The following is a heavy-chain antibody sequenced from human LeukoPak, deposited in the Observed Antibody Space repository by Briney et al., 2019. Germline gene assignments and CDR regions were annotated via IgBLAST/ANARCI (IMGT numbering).Heavy chain of an antibody. CDR3: VSCGTTTCIIRFDH. V-gene: IGHV3-7*01. J-gene: IGHJ4*02. CDR2: IKEDGSEK. D-gene: IGHD2-2*01. Sequence: GGSLRLSCAASGFTFSRYWMNWVRQAPGKGLEWVASIKEDGSEKSYVDSVKGRFPISRDNAKNSLYLQMNSLRAEDTAIYYCVSCGTTTCIIRFDHWGQGTLVTVSS. CDR1: GFTFSRYW.